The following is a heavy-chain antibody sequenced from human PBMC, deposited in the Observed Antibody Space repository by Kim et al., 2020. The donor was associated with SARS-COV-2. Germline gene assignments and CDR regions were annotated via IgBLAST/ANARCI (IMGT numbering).Heavy chain of an antibody. CDR3: ARQVRVLRYDQTKYYFDY. CDR1: GGSISSSSYY. J-gene: IGHJ4*02. D-gene: IGHD3-9*01. CDR2: IYYSGST. V-gene: IGHV4-39*01. Sequence: SQTLSLTCTVSGGSISSSSYYWGWIRQPPGKGLEWIGSIYYSGSTYYNPSLKSRVTISVDTSKNQFSLKLSSVTAADTAVYYCARQVRVLRYDQTKYYFDYWGQGTLVTVSS.